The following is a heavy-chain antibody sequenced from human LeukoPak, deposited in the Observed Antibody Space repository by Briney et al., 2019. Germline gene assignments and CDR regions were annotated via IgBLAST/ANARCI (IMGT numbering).Heavy chain of an antibody. D-gene: IGHD2-15*01. V-gene: IGHV1-8*03. J-gene: IGHJ4*02. Sequence: ASVKASCKASGYTFTSYDINWVRQATGQGLEWMGWMNPNSGNTGYAQKFQGRVTITRNTSISTAYMELSSLRSEDTAVYYCARGAGYCSGGICFLYYFDYWGQGTLVTVSS. CDR2: MNPNSGNT. CDR3: ARGAGYCSGGICFLYYFDY. CDR1: GYTFTSYD.